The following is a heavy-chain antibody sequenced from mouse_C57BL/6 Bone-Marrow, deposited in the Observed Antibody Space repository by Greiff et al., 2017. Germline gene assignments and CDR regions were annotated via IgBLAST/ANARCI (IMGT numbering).Heavy chain of an antibody. CDR3: ARHLLRWLGY. CDR2: ISSGGGYT. J-gene: IGHJ3*01. D-gene: IGHD1-1*01. CDR1: GFTFSSYA. V-gene: IGHV5-6*01. Sequence: EVKLMESGGDLVKPGGSLKLSCAASGFTFSSYAMSWVRQTPDKRLEWVASISSGGGYTYYPDSVKGRFTISRDNAKNTLYLQMSSLKSEDTAMYYCARHLLRWLGYWGQGTLVTVSA.